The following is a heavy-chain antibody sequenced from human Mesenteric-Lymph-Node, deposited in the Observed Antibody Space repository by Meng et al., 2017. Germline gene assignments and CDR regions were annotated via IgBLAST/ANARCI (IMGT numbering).Heavy chain of an antibody. Sequence: SETLSLTCTVSGGSISSYYWSWIRQPPGKGLEWIGYIYCSGSTNYNPSLKSRVTISVDTSKNQFSLKLISVTAADTAVYYCARTPYSSGWVFDYWGQGTLVTVSS. J-gene: IGHJ4*02. CDR2: IYCSGST. V-gene: IGHV4-59*01. CDR3: ARTPYSSGWVFDY. D-gene: IGHD6-19*01. CDR1: GGSISSYY.